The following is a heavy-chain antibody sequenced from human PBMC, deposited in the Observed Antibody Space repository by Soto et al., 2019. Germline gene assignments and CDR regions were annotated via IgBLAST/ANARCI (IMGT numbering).Heavy chain of an antibody. V-gene: IGHV3-23*01. CDR2: ITDTGVNT. CDR3: ARELLYGTGSYNFHSYGMDF. D-gene: IGHD3-10*01. Sequence: VGSLRLSCTGSGFPFDGFAINWVRQAPGQGLEWVSAITDTGVNTYYADSVKGRFTISRDNSKNTLYLQMNSLRAEDTAVYYCARELLYGTGSYNFHSYGMDFWGQGTTVTVSS. J-gene: IGHJ6*02. CDR1: GFPFDGFA.